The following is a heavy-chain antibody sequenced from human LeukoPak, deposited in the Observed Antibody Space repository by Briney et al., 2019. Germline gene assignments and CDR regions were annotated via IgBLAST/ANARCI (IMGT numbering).Heavy chain of an antibody. CDR3: ARVSGSSSWAFDY. D-gene: IGHD6-13*01. CDR2: IYSGGST. Sequence: PGGSLRLSCAASGFTVITNYMSWVRQAPGKGLEWVSVIYSGGSTYYADSVKGRFTISRDNSKNTLYLQMSSLRAEDTAVYYCARVSGSSSWAFDYWGQGTLVTVSS. J-gene: IGHJ4*02. CDR1: GFTVITNY. V-gene: IGHV3-66*01.